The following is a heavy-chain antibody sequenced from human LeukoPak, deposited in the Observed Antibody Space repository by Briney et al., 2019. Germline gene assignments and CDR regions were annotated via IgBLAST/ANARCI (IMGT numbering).Heavy chain of an antibody. CDR3: AREDGDYNVGAFDI. J-gene: IGHJ3*02. CDR2: ISSSSSYI. Sequence: PGGSLRLSCAASGFTFSTYAMTWVRQAPGKGLEWVSSISSSSSYIYYADSVKGRFTISRDNAKNSLYLQMNSLRAEDTAVYYCAREDGDYNVGAFDIWGQGTMVTVSS. D-gene: IGHD4-17*01. V-gene: IGHV3-21*01. CDR1: GFTFSTYA.